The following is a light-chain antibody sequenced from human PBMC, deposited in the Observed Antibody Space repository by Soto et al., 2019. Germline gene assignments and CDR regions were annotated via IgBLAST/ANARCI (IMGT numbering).Light chain of an antibody. Sequence: QSALTQPPSVSAAPGQKVTISCSGSSSNIGNNYVSWYQQLPGTAPKLLIYENNKRPSGIPDRFSGSKSGTSATLGITGLQTGDEADYYCGTWDSSLSAARGYVFGTGTKVTVL. V-gene: IGLV1-51*02. CDR2: ENN. CDR1: SSNIGNNY. J-gene: IGLJ1*01. CDR3: GTWDSSLSAARGYV.